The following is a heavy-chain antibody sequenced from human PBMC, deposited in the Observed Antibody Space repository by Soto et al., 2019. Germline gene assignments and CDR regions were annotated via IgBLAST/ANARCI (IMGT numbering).Heavy chain of an antibody. J-gene: IGHJ4*02. CDR1: GYSFPSYW. CDR3: ARHRGPGRVTMIGELDY. D-gene: IGHD3-22*01. Sequence: PGESLKISCKGSGYSFPSYWIGWVRQMPGKGLEWMGIIYPGDSDTRYSPSFQGQVTISADKSMSTAYLQWGSLKASDTAIYYCARHRGPGRVTMIGELDYWGQGTLVTVSS. CDR2: IYPGDSDT. V-gene: IGHV5-51*01.